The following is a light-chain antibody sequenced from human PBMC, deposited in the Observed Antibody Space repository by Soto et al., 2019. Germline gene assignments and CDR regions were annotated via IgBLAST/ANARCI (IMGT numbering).Light chain of an antibody. J-gene: IGKJ2*01. CDR3: QQTYSTPYT. Sequence: IQMTQSPSSLSASVGDRVTITCRASQRITTYLNWYQQKPGEAPKLLISTSGTLQRGVPSRFSGSGSGTDFTLTNTALRPEDFATYFCQQTYSTPYTFGQGTRLEIK. CDR2: TSG. CDR1: QRITTY. V-gene: IGKV1-39*01.